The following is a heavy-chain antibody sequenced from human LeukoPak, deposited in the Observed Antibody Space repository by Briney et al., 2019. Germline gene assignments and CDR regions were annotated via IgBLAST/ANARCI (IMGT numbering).Heavy chain of an antibody. CDR1: GASVSRYY. CDR3: AAGAYCSVASCHAPLLDW. CDR2: VQYSGSL. Sequence: KPSETPSLTRTVSGASVSRYYSYWVRQSPGKGLEWIGYVQYSGSLYYNPSCTSRVSLSVGASKNQFSLNLKSVTTADTAVYYCAAGAYCSVASCHAPLLDWWGPGTLVSVSS. D-gene: IGHD2-2*01. J-gene: IGHJ4*02. V-gene: IGHV4-59*02.